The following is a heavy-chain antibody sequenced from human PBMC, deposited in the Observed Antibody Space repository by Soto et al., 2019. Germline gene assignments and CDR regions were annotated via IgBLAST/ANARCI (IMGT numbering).Heavy chain of an antibody. J-gene: IGHJ4*01. D-gene: IGHD1-1*01. CDR2: IYYSGST. CDR1: GGSISSYY. CDR3: ARRYGYSFDY. Sequence: QVQLQESGPGLVKPSETLSLTCSVSGGSISSYYWSWIRQPPGKGLEWIGSIYYSGSTNYNPPLKSGVTIPVDTSKNHFSLKLSSVTAADTAVYYCARRYGYSFDYWGHGTLVTVSS. V-gene: IGHV4-59*08.